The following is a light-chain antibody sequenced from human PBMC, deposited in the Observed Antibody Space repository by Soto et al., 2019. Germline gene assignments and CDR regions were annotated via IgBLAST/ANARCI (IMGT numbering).Light chain of an antibody. J-gene: IGLJ1*01. CDR2: NNN. CDR1: SSNIGTNA. V-gene: IGLV1-44*01. CDR3: AAWDDSLNGYV. Sequence: QSVLTQPPSASGTPGQRVTISCSGGSSNIGTNAVNWYQQLPGTAPNHLIYNNNQRPSGVPDRFSGSKSGTSASLAISGLQSEDEADYYCAAWDDSLNGYVFGTGTKLTVL.